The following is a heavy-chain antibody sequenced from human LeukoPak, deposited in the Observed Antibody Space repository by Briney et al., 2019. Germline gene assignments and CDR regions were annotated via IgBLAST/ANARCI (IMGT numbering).Heavy chain of an antibody. Sequence: PSETLSLTCTVSGASISSGSYYWSWTRQSTGKGLEWIGRIYTSGSTNYNPSLKSRVTISVDTSKNQLSLKLSSVTAADTAVYYCARGPPPPWDLLGGVGRVTFYFDYWGQGTLVTVSS. CDR2: IYTSGST. CDR1: GASISSGSYY. V-gene: IGHV4-61*02. CDR3: ARGPPPPWDLLGGVGRVTFYFDY. D-gene: IGHD1-26*01. J-gene: IGHJ4*02.